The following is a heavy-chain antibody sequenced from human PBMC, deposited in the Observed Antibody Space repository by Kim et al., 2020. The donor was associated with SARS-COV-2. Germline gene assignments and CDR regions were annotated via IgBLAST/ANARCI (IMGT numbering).Heavy chain of an antibody. J-gene: IGHJ5*02. V-gene: IGHV4-31*03. CDR2: IYYSGST. Sequence: SETLSLTCTVSGGSISSGGYYWSWIRQHPGKGLEWIGYIYYSGSTYYNPSLKSRVTISVDTSKNQFSLKLSSVTAADTAVYYCARGDIVVVPAAIFWFDPWGQGTLVTVSS. D-gene: IGHD2-2*01. CDR3: ARGDIVVVPAAIFWFDP. CDR1: GGSISSGGYY.